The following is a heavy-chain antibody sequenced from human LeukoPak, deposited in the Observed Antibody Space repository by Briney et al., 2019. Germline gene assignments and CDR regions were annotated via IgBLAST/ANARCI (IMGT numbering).Heavy chain of an antibody. J-gene: IGHJ4*02. D-gene: IGHD5-18*01. CDR3: ARDPRTSGYSYGLGY. CDR1: GGTFSNYA. Sequence: ALVKVSCKASGGTFSNYAISWVRQAPGQGLDWMGGIIPSFGTANYSQKFQGRVTITADESTSTAYMELSSLRSEDTAIYYCARDPRTSGYSYGLGYWGQGTLVTVSS. V-gene: IGHV1-69*01. CDR2: IIPSFGTA.